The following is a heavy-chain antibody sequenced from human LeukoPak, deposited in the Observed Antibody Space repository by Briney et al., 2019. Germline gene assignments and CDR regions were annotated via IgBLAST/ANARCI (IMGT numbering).Heavy chain of an antibody. Sequence: ASVKVSCKASGYTFTSYDINWVRQAPGQGLEWMGWISAYNGNTNYAQKLQGRVTMTTDTSTSTAYMELRSLRSDDTAVYYCARANYDFWSGYWEGGYYYGMDVWGQGTTVTVSS. V-gene: IGHV1-18*01. D-gene: IGHD3-3*01. CDR3: ARANYDFWSGYWEGGYYYGMDV. CDR1: GYTFTSYD. J-gene: IGHJ6*02. CDR2: ISAYNGNT.